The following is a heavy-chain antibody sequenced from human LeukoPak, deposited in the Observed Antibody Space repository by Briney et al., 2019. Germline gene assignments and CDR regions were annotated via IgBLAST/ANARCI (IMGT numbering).Heavy chain of an antibody. J-gene: IGHJ6*03. CDR3: ARHRWPSIAAAGKYYYYMDV. V-gene: IGHV5-51*01. CDR1: GYSFTSYW. Sequence: GESLKISCKGSGYSFTSYWIGWVRQMPGKGLEWMGIIYPGDSDTRYSPSFQGQVTISADKSISTAYLQWSSLKASDTAMYYCARHRWPSIAAAGKYYYYMDVWGKGTTVTVSS. D-gene: IGHD6-13*01. CDR2: IYPGDSDT.